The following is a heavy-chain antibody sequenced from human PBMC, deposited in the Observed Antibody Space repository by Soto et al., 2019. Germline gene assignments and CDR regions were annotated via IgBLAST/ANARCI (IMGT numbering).Heavy chain of an antibody. V-gene: IGHV3-11*01. CDR2: ITSSGSTI. CDR1: GFTFSDYY. D-gene: IGHD6-19*01. CDR3: ARENEQWVAADN. Sequence: GGSLRLSCAASGFTFSDYYMNWIRQAPGKGLEWVSYITSSGSTIYYADSVKGRFTISRDNAKNSLYLQMNSLRAEDTAVYYCARENEQWVAADNWGQGTLVTVSS. J-gene: IGHJ4*02.